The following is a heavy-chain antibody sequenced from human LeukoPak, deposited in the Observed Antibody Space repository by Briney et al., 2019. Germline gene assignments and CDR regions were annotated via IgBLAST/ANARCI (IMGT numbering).Heavy chain of an antibody. V-gene: IGHV3-48*02. CDR2: ISYGSGTI. J-gene: IGHJ4*02. CDR1: GFIFSSKS. Sequence: GGSLRLSCAASGFIFSSKSMNWVRQAPGKGLEWVSYISYGSGTIYYADSVKGRFTISRDNAKNSLYLQMNSLRDEDTAVYYCARDFSPGQRFYFDYWGQGTLVTVSS. CDR3: ARDFSPGQRFYFDY. D-gene: IGHD6-25*01.